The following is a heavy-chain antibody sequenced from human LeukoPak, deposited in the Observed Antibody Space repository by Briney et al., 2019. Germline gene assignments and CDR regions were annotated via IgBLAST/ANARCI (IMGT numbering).Heavy chain of an antibody. Sequence: XXXTVXXGSIXSXXWSWIRXPAGKXLEXXXRIYTSGSTNYNPSLKSRVTMSVDTSKNQFSLKLSSVTAADTAVYYCARDLGYSSGWTNFDYWGQGTLVTVSS. CDR2: IYTSGST. D-gene: IGHD6-19*01. V-gene: IGHV4-4*07. J-gene: IGHJ4*02. CDR1: XGSIXSXX. CDR3: ARDLGYSSGWTNFDY.